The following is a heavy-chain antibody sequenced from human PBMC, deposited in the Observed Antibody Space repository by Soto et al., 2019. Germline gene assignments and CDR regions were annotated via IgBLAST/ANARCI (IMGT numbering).Heavy chain of an antibody. J-gene: IGHJ4*02. D-gene: IGHD6-13*01. CDR2: IIPIFGTA. CDR1: GGTFSSYA. V-gene: IGHV1-69*01. CDR3: AKDQGPHSGYSNSWFFHY. Sequence: QVQLVQSGAEVKKPGSSVKVSCKASGGTFSSYAISWVRQAPGQGLEWMGGIIPIFGTANYAQKFQGRVTITADESTSTAYMELSSLRSEDTAVYYCAKDQGPHSGYSNSWFFHYWGQGTLVTVSS.